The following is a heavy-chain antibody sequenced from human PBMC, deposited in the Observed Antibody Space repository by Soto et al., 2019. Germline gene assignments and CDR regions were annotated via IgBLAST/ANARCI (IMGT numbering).Heavy chain of an antibody. Sequence: QVQLVESGVGVVQPGRSLRLSCAASGFTFSNYIMHWVRQAPGKGLEWVAFILDDGNNKYYADSVKSRFTISRDNSKNTVYLQMTSLRSEDTAVYYCARDDEGGSYCDLGYWGQGTLVTVSS. V-gene: IGHV3-30-3*01. CDR2: ILDDGNNK. CDR1: GFTFSNYI. D-gene: IGHD3-10*01. J-gene: IGHJ4*02. CDR3: ARDDEGGSYCDLGY.